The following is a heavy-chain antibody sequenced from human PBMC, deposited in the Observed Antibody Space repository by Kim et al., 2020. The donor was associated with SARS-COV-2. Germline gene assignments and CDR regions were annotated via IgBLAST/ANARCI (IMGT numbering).Heavy chain of an antibody. CDR2: ISGSGYNT. CDR3: AKDARYTVGWDVGVEGH. Sequence: GGSLRLSCAASGFTFGGYAMHWVRQAPGKGLEWVSLISGSGYNTNYADSVKGRFTISRDNSKNSLYLQMNSLSTEDSALYYCAKDARYTVGWDVGVEGHWGRGTLVTVSS. D-gene: IGHD1-26*01. J-gene: IGHJ4*02. CDR1: GFTFGGYA. V-gene: IGHV3-43*02.